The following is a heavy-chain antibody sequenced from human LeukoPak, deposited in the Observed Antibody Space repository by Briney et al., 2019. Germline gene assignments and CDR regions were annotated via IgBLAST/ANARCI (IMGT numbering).Heavy chain of an antibody. CDR2: ISAYNGNT. D-gene: IGHD1-26*01. Sequence: ASVKVSCKASGYTFTSYGTSWGRQAPGQGLEWMGWISAYNGNTNYAQKLQGRVTMTIDTSTSTAYMELRSLRSDDTAVYYCARAITGVGATGYWGQGTLVTVSS. V-gene: IGHV1-18*01. CDR1: GYTFTSYG. CDR3: ARAITGVGATGY. J-gene: IGHJ4*02.